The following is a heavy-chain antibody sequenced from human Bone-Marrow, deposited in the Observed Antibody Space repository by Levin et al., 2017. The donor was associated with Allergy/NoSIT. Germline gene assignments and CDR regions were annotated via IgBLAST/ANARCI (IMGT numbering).Heavy chain of an antibody. Sequence: QTLSLTCAISGDSVSSHSLAWNWIRQSPSRGLEWLGRTYYRSKWYYEYAVSVKSRIAINPDTSKNQFSLLLNSVTPEDTAVYYCAASQYGFDYWGQGALVTVSS. CDR2: TYYRSKWYY. V-gene: IGHV6-1*01. D-gene: IGHD2-8*01. CDR1: GDSVSSHSLA. CDR3: AASQYGFDY. J-gene: IGHJ4*02.